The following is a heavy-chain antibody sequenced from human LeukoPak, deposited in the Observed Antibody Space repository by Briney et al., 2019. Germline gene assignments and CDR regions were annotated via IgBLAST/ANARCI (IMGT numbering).Heavy chain of an antibody. J-gene: IGHJ4*02. CDR3: ARDPQVDIDYGDPWGNY. V-gene: IGHV1-69*13. CDR2: IIPIFGTA. Sequence: GASVKVSCKASDYTFNNYGITWVRQAPGQGLEWMGGIIPIFGTANYAQKFQGRVTITADESTSTAYMELSSLRSEDTAVYYCARDPQVDIDYGDPWGNYWGQGTLVTVSS. D-gene: IGHD4-17*01. CDR1: DYTFNNYG.